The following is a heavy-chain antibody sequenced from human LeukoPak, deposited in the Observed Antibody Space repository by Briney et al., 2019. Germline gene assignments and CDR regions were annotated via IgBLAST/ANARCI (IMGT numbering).Heavy chain of an antibody. CDR3: ARVLGNYYDSSGYYCFDY. CDR1: GYTFTGYY. Sequence: GASVKVSCKASGYTFTGYYMHWGRQAPGQGLEWMGWINLNSGGTNYAQKFQGRVTMTRDTSISTAYMELSRLRSDDTAVYYCARVLGNYYDSSGYYCFDYWGQGTLVTVSS. V-gene: IGHV1-2*02. D-gene: IGHD3-22*01. J-gene: IGHJ4*02. CDR2: INLNSGGT.